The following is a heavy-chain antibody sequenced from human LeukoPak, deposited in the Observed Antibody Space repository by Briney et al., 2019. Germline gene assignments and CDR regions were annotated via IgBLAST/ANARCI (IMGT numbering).Heavy chain of an antibody. CDR1: GYTFTGYY. CDR3: ARDRSTYYDILTGYYYMDV. Sequence: GASVKVSCKASGYTFTGYYMHWVRQAPGQGLEWMGIINPSGGSTSYAQKFQGRVTMTRDTSTSTVYMELSSLRSEDTAVYYCARDRSTYYDILTGYYYMDVWGKGTTVTISS. J-gene: IGHJ6*03. D-gene: IGHD3-9*01. CDR2: INPSGGST. V-gene: IGHV1-46*01.